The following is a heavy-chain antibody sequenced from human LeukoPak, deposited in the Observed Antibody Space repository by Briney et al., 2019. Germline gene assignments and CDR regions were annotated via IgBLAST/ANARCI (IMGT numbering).Heavy chain of an antibody. CDR3: TTVFSGYSERDY. CDR2: IKSKTDGGTT. Sequence: GGSLRLSCAASGFTFSNAWMSWVRQAPGKGLEWVGRIKSKTDGGTTGYAAPVKGRFTISRDDSKNTLYLQMNSLKTEDTAVYYCTTVFSGYSERDYWGQGTLVTVSS. CDR1: GFTFSNAW. V-gene: IGHV3-15*01. J-gene: IGHJ4*02. D-gene: IGHD3-9*01.